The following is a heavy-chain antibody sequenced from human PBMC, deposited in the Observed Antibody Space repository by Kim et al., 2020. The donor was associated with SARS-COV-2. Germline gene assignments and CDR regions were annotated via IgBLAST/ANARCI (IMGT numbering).Heavy chain of an antibody. V-gene: IGHV4-39*01. CDR3: ARHWAYYGSGTPSPYFDY. Sequence: SETLSLTCTVSGGSISSSSYYWGWIRQPPGKGLEWIGSIYYSGSTYYNPSLKSRVTISVDTSKNQFSLKLSSVTAADTAVYYCARHWAYYGSGTPSPYFDYWGQGTLVTVSS. CDR1: GGSISSSSYY. J-gene: IGHJ4*02. D-gene: IGHD3-10*01. CDR2: IYYSGST.